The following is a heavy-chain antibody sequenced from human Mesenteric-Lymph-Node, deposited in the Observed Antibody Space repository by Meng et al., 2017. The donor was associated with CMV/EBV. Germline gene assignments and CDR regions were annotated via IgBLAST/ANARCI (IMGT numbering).Heavy chain of an antibody. J-gene: IGHJ6*02. D-gene: IGHD3-3*01. CDR3: AKALKYDIWSGYRGAYGIDV. CDR1: GFTFSSHG. V-gene: IGHV3-33*06. CDR2: IWYEVSNN. Sequence: LSLTCAASGFTFSSHGIHWVRQAPAKGLEWVAVIWYEVSNNYYADSVKGQFTISRDNSKNTLYLQMNSLRAEDTAVYYCAKALKYDIWSGYRGAYGIDVWGQGTTVTVSS.